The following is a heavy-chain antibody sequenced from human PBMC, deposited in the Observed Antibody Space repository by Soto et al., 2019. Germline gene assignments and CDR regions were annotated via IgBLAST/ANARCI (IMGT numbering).Heavy chain of an antibody. J-gene: IGHJ4*02. Sequence: PGGSLRLSCAASGFSFSSYGMHWVRQAPGKGLEWVAVIWYDGSNKYYADSVKGRFTISRDNSKNTLYLQMNSLRAEDTAVYYCVRDFSREGVAGTALGYWGQGTLVTVSS. CDR1: GFSFSSYG. D-gene: IGHD6-19*01. CDR3: VRDFSREGVAGTALGY. V-gene: IGHV3-33*01. CDR2: IWYDGSNK.